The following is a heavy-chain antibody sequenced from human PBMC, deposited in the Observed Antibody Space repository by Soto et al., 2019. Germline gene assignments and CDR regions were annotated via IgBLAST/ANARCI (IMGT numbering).Heavy chain of an antibody. D-gene: IGHD6-19*01. CDR2: IIPIFGTA. V-gene: IGHV1-69*13. Sequence: SVKVSCKAAGGTFSSYAISWVRQAPGQGLEWMGGIIPIFGTANYAQKFQGRVTITADESTSTAYMELSSLRSEDTAVYYCARSRTIIAVTSTFEGFDYWGQGIFVTGSS. CDR1: GGTFSSYA. CDR3: ARSRTIIAVTSTFEGFDY. J-gene: IGHJ4*02.